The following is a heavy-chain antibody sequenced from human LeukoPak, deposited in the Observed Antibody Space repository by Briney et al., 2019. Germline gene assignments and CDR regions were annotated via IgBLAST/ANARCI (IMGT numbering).Heavy chain of an antibody. CDR1: GYTFTSYY. J-gene: IGHJ4*02. CDR3: ARDRPGDYYFDY. CDR2: INPSGGST. Sequence: GASVKVSCKASGYTFTSYYMHWVRQAPGQGLKWMGIINPSGGSTSYAQKFQGRVTMTRDMSTSTVYMELSSLRSEDTAVYYCARDRPGDYYFDYWGQGTLVTVSS. D-gene: IGHD4-17*01. V-gene: IGHV1-46*01.